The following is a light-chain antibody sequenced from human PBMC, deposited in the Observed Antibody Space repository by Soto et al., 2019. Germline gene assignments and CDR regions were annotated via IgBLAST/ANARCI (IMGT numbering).Light chain of an antibody. CDR2: AAS. V-gene: IGKV1-39*01. J-gene: IGKJ1*01. CDR1: QSISSY. CDR3: QQSYSTEWT. Sequence: DIQMTQSPSSLSASVGDRVTITCRASQSISSYLNWYQQKPGKAPKLLIYAASSLQSGDPSRFSGSGSGTDFTLTISSLQPEDFANDYCQQSYSTEWTCGQGPKVGIQ.